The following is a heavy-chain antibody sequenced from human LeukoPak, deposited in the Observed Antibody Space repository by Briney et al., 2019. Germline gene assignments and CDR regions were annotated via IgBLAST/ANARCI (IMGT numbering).Heavy chain of an antibody. Sequence: SETLSLTCTVSGGSISSGGYYWSWISQHPGKGLEWIGYIYYSGSTYYNPSLKSRVTISVDTSKNQFSLKLSSVTAADTAVYYCARQRRYYYYGMDVWGQGTTVTVSS. V-gene: IGHV4-31*03. CDR1: GGSISSGGYY. CDR2: IYYSGST. CDR3: ARQRRYYYYGMDV. J-gene: IGHJ6*02.